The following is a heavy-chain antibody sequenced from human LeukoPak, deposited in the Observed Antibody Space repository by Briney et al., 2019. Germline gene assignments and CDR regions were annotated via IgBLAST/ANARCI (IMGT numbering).Heavy chain of an antibody. CDR1: GFIFHNFA. J-gene: IGHJ4*02. CDR2: ISGSGETT. D-gene: IGHD2-2*02. V-gene: IGHV3-23*01. CDR3: ARDEGRCSSTSCYTNY. Sequence: PGGCLRLSCAASGFIFHNFAVSWVRQAPGKGLEWVSSISGSGETTYYADSVKGRFTISRDNAKNSLYLQMNSLRAEDTAVYYCARDEGRCSSTSCYTNYWGQGTLVTVSS.